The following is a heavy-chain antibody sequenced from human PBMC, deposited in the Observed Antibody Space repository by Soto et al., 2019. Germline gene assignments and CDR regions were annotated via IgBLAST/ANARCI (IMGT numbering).Heavy chain of an antibody. J-gene: IGHJ4*02. V-gene: IGHV4-61*01. D-gene: IGHD1-26*01. CDR1: GGSVSSGSYY. CDR2: IYYSGST. CDR3: ARAGLGDGSDY. Sequence: QVQLQESGPGLVKPSETLSLTCTVSGGSVSSGSYYWSWIRQPPGKGLEWIGYIYYSGSTKYNPSLKSRVTISVDTFKNQFSMKLSSVTAADTAVYYCARAGLGDGSDYWGQGTLVTVSS.